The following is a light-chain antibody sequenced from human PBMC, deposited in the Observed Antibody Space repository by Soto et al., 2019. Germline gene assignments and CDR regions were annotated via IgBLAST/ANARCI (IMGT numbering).Light chain of an antibody. V-gene: IGKV3-11*01. CDR1: QSVGSY. CDR2: GAS. J-gene: IGKJ1*01. CDR3: QQRNTWPPTWT. Sequence: EIVLTQSPATLSLSPGERATLSCRASQSVGSYLAWYRQKPGQAPRLLISGASNRAPGIPARFSGSGSGTEFTLSISSLEPEDFAVYFCQQRNTWPPTWTFGQGIKVEIK.